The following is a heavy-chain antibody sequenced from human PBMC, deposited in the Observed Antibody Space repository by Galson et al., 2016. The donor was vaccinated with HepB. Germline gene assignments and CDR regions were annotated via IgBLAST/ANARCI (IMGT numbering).Heavy chain of an antibody. CDR1: GFTFSHYA. J-gene: IGHJ5*01. Sequence: SLRLSCAASGFTFSHYAMNWVRQAPGKGLDWVSGISGRGGRTYYGNSVKGRFTISRETSKNTLYLQMNNLRVEDTAVYYCVKEGAWFGGDWFDPWGQGTLVIVSS. V-gene: IGHV3-23*01. CDR2: ISGRGGRT. CDR3: VKEGAWFGGDWFDP. D-gene: IGHD3-10*01.